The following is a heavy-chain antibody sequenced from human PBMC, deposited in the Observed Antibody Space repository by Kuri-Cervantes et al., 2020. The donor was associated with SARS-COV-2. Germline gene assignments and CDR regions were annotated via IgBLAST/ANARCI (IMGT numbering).Heavy chain of an antibody. Sequence: GGSLRLSCAASGFTFSRSTMHWVRQAPGKGLEWVALIWYDGSVEYYGDSVKGRFTISRDQAKNTLHLQMNNLRVEDAGVYYCARYCSSTSCHRRPGVFDYWGQGTLVTVSS. J-gene: IGHJ4*02. CDR3: ARYCSSTSCHRRPGVFDY. V-gene: IGHV3-33*08. CDR1: GFTFSRST. D-gene: IGHD2-2*01. CDR2: IWYDGSVE.